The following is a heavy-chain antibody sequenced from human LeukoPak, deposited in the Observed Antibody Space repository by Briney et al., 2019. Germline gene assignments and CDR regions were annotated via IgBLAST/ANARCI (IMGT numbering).Heavy chain of an antibody. Sequence: GGSLRLSCAASGFTFSSYWMHWVRQAPGKGLVWVSRINTDGSSTSYADSVKGRFTISRDNAKNTLYLQMNSLRAEDTAVYYCARIWFGELFPFFDYWGQGTLVTVSS. V-gene: IGHV3-74*01. J-gene: IGHJ4*02. CDR3: ARIWFGELFPFFDY. D-gene: IGHD3-10*01. CDR1: GFTFSSYW. CDR2: INTDGSST.